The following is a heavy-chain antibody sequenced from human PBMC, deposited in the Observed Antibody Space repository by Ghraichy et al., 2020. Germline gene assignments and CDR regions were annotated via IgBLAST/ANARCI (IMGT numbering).Heavy chain of an antibody. D-gene: IGHD2-2*01. J-gene: IGHJ5*01. Sequence: GGSLRLSCAASGFAFSNYGIHWVRQAPGKGLEWVAGISSDGRNEHYADSVKGRFTVSRDSSKNTVNLEMNSLRADDTAMYYCAKDLDCSSASCYWRAYDSWGQGILVTVSS. CDR2: ISSDGRNE. CDR3: AKDLDCSSASCYWRAYDS. CDR1: GFAFSNYG. V-gene: IGHV3-30*18.